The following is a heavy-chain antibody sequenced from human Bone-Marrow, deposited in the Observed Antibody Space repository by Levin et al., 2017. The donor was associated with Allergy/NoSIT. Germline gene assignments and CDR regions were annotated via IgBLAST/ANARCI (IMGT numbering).Heavy chain of an antibody. CDR1: GFTFSDYY. V-gene: IGHV3-11*01. CDR3: ARVPDYGDYVLWFDP. CDR2: ISSSGSTI. Sequence: GGSLRLSCAASGFTFSDYYMSWIRQAPGKGLEWVSYISSSGSTIYYADSVKGRFTISRDNAKNSLYLQMNSLRAEDTAVYYCARVPDYGDYVLWFDPWGQGTLVTVSS. D-gene: IGHD4-17*01. J-gene: IGHJ5*02.